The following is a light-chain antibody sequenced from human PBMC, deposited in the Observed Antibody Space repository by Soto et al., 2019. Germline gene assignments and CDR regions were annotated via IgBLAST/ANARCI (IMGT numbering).Light chain of an antibody. V-gene: IGLV2-14*01. CDR1: SSDVGGYNL. J-gene: IGLJ2*01. CDR3: SSYTTTSTHVA. CDR2: EVT. Sequence: QSALTQPASVSGSPGQSITSACTGTSSDVGGYNLVSWYEQHPGKAPKLMTYEVTNRTSGVSDRMSGSKSGNTDSLTISGLNAADEADYSCSSYTTTSTHVAFGGGTKLTVL.